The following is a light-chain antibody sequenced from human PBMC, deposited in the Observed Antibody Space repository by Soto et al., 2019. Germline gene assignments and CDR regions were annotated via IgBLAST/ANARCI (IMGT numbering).Light chain of an antibody. J-gene: IGKJ2*01. CDR2: WAS. V-gene: IGKV4-1*01. Sequence: DIVMTQSPDSLAVSLGERATINCTSSQTVLFRSNTSHYLAWYQLKPGQPPKLLIYWASTRESGVPDRFSGIGSATDFPLTIRRRQAEDVAVYYCHQYYTSPYTFGQGTKLEIK. CDR3: HQYYTSPYT. CDR1: QTVLFRSNTSHY.